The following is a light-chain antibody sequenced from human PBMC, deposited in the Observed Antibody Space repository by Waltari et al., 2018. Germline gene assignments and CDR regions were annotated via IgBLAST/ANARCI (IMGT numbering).Light chain of an antibody. J-gene: IGKJ1*01. V-gene: IGKV3-15*01. Sequence: ETVMTQSPATLSVSPGERATLSCRASQSVNSNLAWYQQKPGQAPRLLISGASTRATGIPARFSGSGSGTEFTLTISSLQSEDFAVYCCQQYNNWPRTFGQGTKVEIK. CDR2: GAS. CDR3: QQYNNWPRT. CDR1: QSVNSN.